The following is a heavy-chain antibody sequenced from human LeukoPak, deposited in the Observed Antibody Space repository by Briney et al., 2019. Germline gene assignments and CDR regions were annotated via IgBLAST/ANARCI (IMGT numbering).Heavy chain of an antibody. CDR3: ARGADSSSWYRWFDP. V-gene: IGHV4-31*03. Sequence: SQTLSLTCTVSGGSISSGGYYWSWIRQHPGKGLEWIGYIYYSGSTYYNPSLKSRVTISVDTSKNQFSLKLSSVTAADTAVYYCARGADSSSWYRWFDPWGQGTLVTVSS. CDR2: IYYSGST. J-gene: IGHJ5*02. D-gene: IGHD6-13*01. CDR1: GGSISSGGYY.